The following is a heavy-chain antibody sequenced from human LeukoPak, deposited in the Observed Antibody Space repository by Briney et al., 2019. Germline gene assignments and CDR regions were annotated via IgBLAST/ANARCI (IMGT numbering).Heavy chain of an antibody. CDR1: GFTFSSYW. CDR2: IKTDGSLI. V-gene: IGHV3-7*01. Sequence: PGGSLRLSCVASGFTFSSYWMTWVGQAPGRGREGVANIKTDGSLIFYVDSVKGRFTISRDNAKNSLFLQMNSLRAEDTAVYYCARDLNWETYWGQGTLVSVSS. J-gene: IGHJ4*02. CDR3: ARDLNWETY. D-gene: IGHD7-27*01.